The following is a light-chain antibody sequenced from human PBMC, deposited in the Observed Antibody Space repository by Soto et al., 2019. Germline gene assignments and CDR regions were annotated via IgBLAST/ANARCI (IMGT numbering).Light chain of an antibody. CDR2: DST. CDR1: QSIHTS. Sequence: ALTQSPATLSLSPVERATLSCRASQSIHTSLAWYQQKPGQPPRLVVYDSTLRANGVPDRFGGSRSGTEFTLTINNLEPEDFAVYYCQQRNVWPPITFGQGTRLEIK. V-gene: IGKV3-11*01. CDR3: QQRNVWPPIT. J-gene: IGKJ5*01.